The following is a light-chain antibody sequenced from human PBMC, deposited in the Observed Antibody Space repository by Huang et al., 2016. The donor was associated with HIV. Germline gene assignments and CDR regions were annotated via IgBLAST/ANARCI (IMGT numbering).Light chain of an antibody. CDR1: QSLLDSSNNKNY. J-gene: IGKJ1*01. CDR2: WAS. Sequence: DIVMTQSPDSLAVSLGERATINCKSSQSLLDSSNNKNYLAWYRQKPGQTPNLIIYWASARESGVPDRFSGSGSATDFTLTISSLQAEDAAIYYCQQHYGTPWTFGQGTKVEIK. CDR3: QQHYGTPWT. V-gene: IGKV4-1*01.